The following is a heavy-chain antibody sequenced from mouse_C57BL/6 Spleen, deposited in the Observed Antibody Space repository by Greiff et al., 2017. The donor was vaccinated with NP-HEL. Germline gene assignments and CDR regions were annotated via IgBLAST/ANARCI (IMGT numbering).Heavy chain of an antibody. V-gene: IGHV1-69*01. CDR3: ARDYDGYY. Sequence: QVQLQQPGAELVMPGASVKLSCKASGYTFTSYWMHWVKQRPGQGLEWIGEIDPSDSYTNYNQKFKGKSTLTVDKYSSTAYMQLSSLTSEDSAVYYCARDYDGYYWGQGTLVTVSA. CDR1: GYTFTSYW. J-gene: IGHJ3*01. CDR2: IDPSDSYT. D-gene: IGHD2-3*01.